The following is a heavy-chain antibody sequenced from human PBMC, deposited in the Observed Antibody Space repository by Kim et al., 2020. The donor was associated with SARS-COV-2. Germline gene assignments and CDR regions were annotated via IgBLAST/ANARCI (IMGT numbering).Heavy chain of an antibody. V-gene: IGHV4-39*01. J-gene: IGHJ5*02. D-gene: IGHD3-3*01. Sequence: SETLSLTCTVSGGSISSSSYYWGWIRQPPGKGLEWIGSIYYSGSTYYNPSLKSRVTISVDTSKNQFSLKLSSVTAADTAVYYCARQVWEWFAPNPWFDPWGQGTLVTVSS. CDR1: GGSISSSSYY. CDR3: ARQVWEWFAPNPWFDP. CDR2: IYYSGST.